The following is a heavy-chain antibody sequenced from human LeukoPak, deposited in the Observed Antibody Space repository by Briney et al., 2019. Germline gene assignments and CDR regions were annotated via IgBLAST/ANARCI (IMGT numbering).Heavy chain of an antibody. CDR2: FDPQDGET. D-gene: IGHD3-22*01. J-gene: IGHJ4*02. Sequence: ASVKVSCKVSGYTLTELSMHWVRQAPGKGLEWMGRFDPQDGETIYAQKFQGRVTMTEDTSTDTAYMELSRLRSDDTAVYYCASEMYYYDSSGYYSYGRFDYWGQGTLVTVSS. V-gene: IGHV1-24*01. CDR3: ASEMYYYDSSGYYSYGRFDY. CDR1: GYTLTELS.